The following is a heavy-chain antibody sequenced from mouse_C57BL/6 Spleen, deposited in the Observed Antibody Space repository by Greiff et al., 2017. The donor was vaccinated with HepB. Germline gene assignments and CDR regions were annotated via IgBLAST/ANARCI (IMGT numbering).Heavy chain of an antibody. J-gene: IGHJ2*01. CDR3: ARAYQYYFDY. CDR2: IRNKANGYTT. CDR1: GFTFTDYY. Sequence: EVQRVESGGGLVQPGGSLSLSCAASGFTFTDYYMSWVRQPPGKALEWLGFIRNKANGYTTEYSASVKGRFTISRDNSQSILYLQMNALRAEDSATYYCARAYQYYFDYWGQGTTLTVSS. V-gene: IGHV7-3*01.